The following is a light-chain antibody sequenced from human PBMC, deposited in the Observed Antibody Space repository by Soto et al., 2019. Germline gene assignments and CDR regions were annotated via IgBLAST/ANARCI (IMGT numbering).Light chain of an antibody. V-gene: IGLV2-14*01. Sequence: QSALTQPASVSGSPGQSITISCTGTSSDVGGYNYVSWYQQHPGKAPKLMIYEVSNRPSGVSDRFSGAESGNTASLAISGLQAEDEADYYCSSYTSSNVVFGGGTQLTVL. J-gene: IGLJ2*01. CDR3: SSYTSSNVV. CDR1: SSDVGGYNY. CDR2: EVS.